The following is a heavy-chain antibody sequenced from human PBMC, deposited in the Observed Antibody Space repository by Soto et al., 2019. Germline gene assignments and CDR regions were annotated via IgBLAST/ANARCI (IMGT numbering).Heavy chain of an antibody. Sequence: EVQLLESWGGLVQPGGSLRLSCAASGFTFSSYAMSWVRQAPGKGLEWVSALSDSGGSTYYADSVKGRFTISRDNTKDTLYRKMNRLRTEVTAVYYCAKSLGAAVGRIDYWGQGTLVTVSS. V-gene: IGHV3-23*01. CDR2: LSDSGGST. J-gene: IGHJ4*02. CDR3: AKSLGAAVGRIDY. CDR1: GFTFSSYA. D-gene: IGHD3-16*01.